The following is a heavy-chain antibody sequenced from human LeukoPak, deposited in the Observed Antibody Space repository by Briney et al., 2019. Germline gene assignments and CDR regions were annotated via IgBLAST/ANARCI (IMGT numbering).Heavy chain of an antibody. J-gene: IGHJ4*02. CDR3: ARHKSLAVAGEFKPFDY. Sequence: SETLSLTCTVSGGSISSYYWSWIRQPAGKGLEWIGRIYTSGSTNYNPSLKSRVTMSVDTSKNQFSLKLSSVTAADTAVYYCARHKSLAVAGEFKPFDYWGQGTLVTVSS. V-gene: IGHV4-4*07. CDR1: GGSISSYY. CDR2: IYTSGST. D-gene: IGHD6-19*01.